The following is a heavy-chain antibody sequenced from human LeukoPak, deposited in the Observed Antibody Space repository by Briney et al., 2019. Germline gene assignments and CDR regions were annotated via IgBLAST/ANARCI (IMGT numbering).Heavy chain of an antibody. CDR3: GKEGGLYDSGGYFDY. J-gene: IGHJ4*02. D-gene: IGHD3-3*01. V-gene: IGHV3-23*01. Sequence: GGSLGLSCAASGFTFNSYAMGWVRQAPGKGLEWVSTISSSGGRTYYADSVKGRFTISRDDSKNTFYLQMNSLRAEDTAVYHCGKEGGLYDSGGYFDYWGQGALVTVSS. CDR1: GFTFNSYA. CDR2: ISSSGGRT.